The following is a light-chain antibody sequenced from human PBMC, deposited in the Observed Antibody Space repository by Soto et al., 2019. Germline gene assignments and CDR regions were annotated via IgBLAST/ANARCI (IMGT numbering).Light chain of an antibody. V-gene: IGLV1-40*03. CDR3: QSYDISLTTWV. CDR2: GNS. J-gene: IGLJ3*02. CDR1: SSNIGAGYD. Sequence: QAVVTQPPSVSGAPRQRVTISRTGSSSNIGAGYDVHWYQQLPGTAPKLLIYGNSNRPSGVPDRFSGSKSGASASLAITGLQAEDEADYYCQSYDISLTTWVFGGGTKVTVL.